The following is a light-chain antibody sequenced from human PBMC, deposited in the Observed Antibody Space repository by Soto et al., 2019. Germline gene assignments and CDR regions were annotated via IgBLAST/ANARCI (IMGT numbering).Light chain of an antibody. J-gene: IGKJ4*01. Sequence: DIQMTQSPSTLSASVGDRVTLTCRASQSISSWLAWYQQKPGNDPKLLIYKASSLESGVPSRFSGSGSGTEFTLTLSRLQPDDFATYYWQQYNSYPLTFGGGTKLEIK. CDR1: QSISSW. V-gene: IGKV1-5*03. CDR2: KAS. CDR3: QQYNSYPLT.